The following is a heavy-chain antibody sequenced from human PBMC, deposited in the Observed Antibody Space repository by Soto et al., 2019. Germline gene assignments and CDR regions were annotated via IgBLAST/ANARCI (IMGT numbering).Heavy chain of an antibody. CDR3: ARDSYAGTDY. V-gene: IGHV3-7*05. J-gene: IGHJ4*02. Sequence: GGSLRLSCVGSGFGFTRSYMAWVRRTPGEGLEWLANINPDGNDRYYVDSIKGRFTISRDNAKSSLYLQMNNLRAEDTALYYCARDSYAGTDYWGQGTLVTVSS. CDR1: GFGFTRSY. CDR2: INPDGNDR. D-gene: IGHD6-13*01.